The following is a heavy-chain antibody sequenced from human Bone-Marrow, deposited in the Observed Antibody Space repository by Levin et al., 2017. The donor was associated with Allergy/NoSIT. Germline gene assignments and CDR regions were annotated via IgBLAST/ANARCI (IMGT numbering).Heavy chain of an antibody. J-gene: IGHJ6*02. CDR1: GFTFSSYA. Sequence: GGSLRLSCAASGFTFSSYAMHWVRQAPGKGLEWVAVISYDGSNKYYADSVKGRFTISRDNSKNTLYLQMNSLRAEDTAVYYCARDRDPDYGMDVWGQGTTVTVSS. CDR2: ISYDGSNK. CDR3: ARDRDPDYGMDV. V-gene: IGHV3-30*04.